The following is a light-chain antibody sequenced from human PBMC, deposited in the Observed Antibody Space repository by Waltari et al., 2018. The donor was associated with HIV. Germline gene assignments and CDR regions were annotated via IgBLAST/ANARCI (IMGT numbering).Light chain of an antibody. Sequence: SSELTQDPAVSVALGQTIRITCQGANLRNYFASWYQRSPGQAPLLVLYGPGNRPSWIPDRFSGSSSGNTASLTITGAQAEDEADYFCNSRDYSGRRYVFGPGTRVSVL. V-gene: IGLV3-19*01. CDR3: NSRDYSGRRYV. J-gene: IGLJ1*01. CDR1: NLRNYF. CDR2: GPG.